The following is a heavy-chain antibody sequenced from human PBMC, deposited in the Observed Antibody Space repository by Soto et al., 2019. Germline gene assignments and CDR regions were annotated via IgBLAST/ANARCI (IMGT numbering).Heavy chain of an antibody. CDR2: VTGGGHTT. Sequence: WGSLRLSCAASGFTFVRYAISFVRQAPWKGREWVSTVTGGGHTTYNADSVNGRFTISRDNSKNTLYLQMNNLRAEDTAIYYCASSSGDLDVYGMDIWGPGTTVTVSS. CDR1: GFTFVRYA. CDR3: ASSSGDLDVYGMDI. J-gene: IGHJ6*02. D-gene: IGHD3-10*01. V-gene: IGHV3-23*01.